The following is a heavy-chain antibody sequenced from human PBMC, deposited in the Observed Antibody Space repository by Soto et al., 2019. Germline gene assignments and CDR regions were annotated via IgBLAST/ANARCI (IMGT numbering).Heavy chain of an antibody. CDR3: ARDSSETNSYYYYGMDV. J-gene: IGHJ6*02. D-gene: IGHD3-3*01. CDR1: GGTFSIYA. V-gene: IGHV1-69*13. Sequence: GASVKVSCKASGGTFSIYAISWVRQAPGQGLEWMGGIIPIFGTANYAQKFQGRVTITADESTSTAYMELSSLRSEDTAVYYCARDSSETNSYYYYGMDVWGQGTTVTVSS. CDR2: IIPIFGTA.